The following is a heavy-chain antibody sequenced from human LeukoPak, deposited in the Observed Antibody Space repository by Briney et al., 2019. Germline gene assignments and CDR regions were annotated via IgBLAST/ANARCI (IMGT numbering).Heavy chain of an antibody. V-gene: IGHV3-11*06. CDR3: AINSIVVPAAMDFDY. CDR2: ISSSSSYT. CDR1: GFTFSDYY. J-gene: IGHJ4*02. Sequence: PGGSLRLSCAASGFTFSDYYMSWIRQAPGKGLEWVSYISSSSSYTNYADSVKGRFTISRDNAKNSLYLQMNSLRAEDTAVYYCAINSIVVPAAMDFDYWGQGTLVTVPS. D-gene: IGHD2-2*01.